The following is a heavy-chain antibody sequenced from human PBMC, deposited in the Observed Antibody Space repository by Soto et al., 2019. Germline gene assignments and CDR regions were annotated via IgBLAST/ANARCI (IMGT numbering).Heavy chain of an antibody. CDR1: GYSFTTYW. J-gene: IGHJ6*03. D-gene: IGHD3-10*01. V-gene: IGHV5-51*01. CDR2: IYPGDSDT. CDR3: ARQNYYGTGRNEHYYCYMDV. Sequence: PGESLKISCKGSGYSFTTYWIGWVRQMPGKGLEWMGIIYPGDSDTRYSPSFQGQVTISADKSISTAYLQWSSLKAPDTAMYYCARQNYYGTGRNEHYYCYMDVWGKGTTVTVSS.